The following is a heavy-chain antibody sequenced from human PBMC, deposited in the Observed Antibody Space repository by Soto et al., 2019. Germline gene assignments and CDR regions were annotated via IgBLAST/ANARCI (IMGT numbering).Heavy chain of an antibody. CDR3: ARQTTFSSSWYDY. Sequence: QVHLQGSGPGLVKPSETLSLICTVSGGSISNYYWAWIRQPAEKGLEWIGRIYSSGSTNYNSSLKSRVTMSVDTSKNQFSLKLTSVTAADTAVYYCARQTTFSSSWYDYWGQGTLVTVSS. J-gene: IGHJ4*02. CDR2: IYSSGST. CDR1: GGSISNYY. V-gene: IGHV4-4*07. D-gene: IGHD6-13*01.